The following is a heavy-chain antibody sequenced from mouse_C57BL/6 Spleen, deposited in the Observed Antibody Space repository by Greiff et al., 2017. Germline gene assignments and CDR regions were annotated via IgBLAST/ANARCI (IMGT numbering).Heavy chain of an antibody. CDR1: GYTFTSYW. CDR3: ARKPMGY. J-gene: IGHJ4*01. V-gene: IGHV1-69*01. CDR2: IDPSDSYT. Sequence: QVQLQQPGAELVMPGASVKLSCKASGYTFTSYWMHWVKQRPGQGLEWIGEIDPSDSYTNYNQKFKGKSTLTVDKSSSTAYMQLSSLTSEDSAVYDCARKPMGYWGQRTSGAVSS.